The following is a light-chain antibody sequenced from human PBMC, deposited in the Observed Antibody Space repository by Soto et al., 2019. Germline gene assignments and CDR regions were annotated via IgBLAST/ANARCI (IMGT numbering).Light chain of an antibody. CDR1: NSDVGGLNY. V-gene: IGLV2-14*01. CDR3: SSFTISSTWV. Sequence: QSALTQPASVSGSPGQSITISCTGTNSDVGGLNYVSWYQHHPGNAPKLIIYEVSYRPSGVSDRFSGSKSDNTASLTISGLQTDDEADYYCSSFTISSTWVFGGGTKLTVL. CDR2: EVS. J-gene: IGLJ3*02.